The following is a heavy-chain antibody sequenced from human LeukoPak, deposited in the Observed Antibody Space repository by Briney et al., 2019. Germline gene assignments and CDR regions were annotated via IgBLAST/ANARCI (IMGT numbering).Heavy chain of an antibody. Sequence: SVKVSCKASGGTFSRYAISWVRQAPGQGLEWMGGIIPILGTANYAQKFQGRVTITTDESTSTAYMELSSLRSEDTAVYYCARAPILYATNWFDPWGQGTLVTVSS. J-gene: IGHJ5*02. CDR2: IIPILGTA. D-gene: IGHD2-8*01. CDR3: ARAPILYATNWFDP. CDR1: GGTFSRYA. V-gene: IGHV1-69*05.